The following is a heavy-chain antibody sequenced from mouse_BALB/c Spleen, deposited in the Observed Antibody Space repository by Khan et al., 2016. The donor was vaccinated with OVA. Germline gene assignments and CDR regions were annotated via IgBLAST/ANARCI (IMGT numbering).Heavy chain of an antibody. J-gene: IGHJ2*01. CDR1: GYTFTRYW. CDR3: SRHYGSYFDY. D-gene: IGHD2-1*01. Sequence: VQLQESGAELARPGASVKLSCKASGYTFTRYWIQWVKERPGQGLEWIGAIYPGDGDTRYTQKFKGKATMTADKSSSTAYMQLSSLASEDSAVYYCSRHYGSYFDYWGQGTTLTVSS. V-gene: IGHV1-87*01. CDR2: IYPGDGDT.